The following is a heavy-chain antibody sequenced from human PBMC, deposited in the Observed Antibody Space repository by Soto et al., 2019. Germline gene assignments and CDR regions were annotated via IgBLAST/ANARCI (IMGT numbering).Heavy chain of an antibody. Sequence: SETLSLTCTVSGGSISSSSYYWGWIRQPPGKGLEWIGSIYYSGSTYYNPSLKSRVTISVDTSKNQFSLKLSSVTAADTAVYYCARHAHDSSGYSGYWFDPWGQGTLVTVSS. CDR2: IYYSGST. J-gene: IGHJ5*02. CDR1: GGSISSSSYY. CDR3: ARHAHDSSGYSGYWFDP. D-gene: IGHD3-22*01. V-gene: IGHV4-39*01.